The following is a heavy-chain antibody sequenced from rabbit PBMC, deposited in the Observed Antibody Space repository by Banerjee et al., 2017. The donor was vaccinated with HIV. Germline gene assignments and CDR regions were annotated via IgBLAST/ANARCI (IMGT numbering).Heavy chain of an antibody. V-gene: IGHV1S40*01. CDR1: GFSFMSSFY. J-gene: IGHJ4*01. CDR3: AREPSPYASSYSNYLL. D-gene: IGHD1-1*01. Sequence: QSLEESGGDLVKPGASLTLTCTASGFSFMSSFYMCWVRQAPGKGLEWIACIHAGDSGTTYYASWAKGRVTISKTSSTTVTLQMTSLTAADTATYFCAREPSPYASSYSNYLLWGPGTLVTVS. CDR2: IHAGDSGTT.